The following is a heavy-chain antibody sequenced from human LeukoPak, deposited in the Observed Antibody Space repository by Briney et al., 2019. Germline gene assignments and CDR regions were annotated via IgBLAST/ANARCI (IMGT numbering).Heavy chain of an antibody. Sequence: GGSLRLSCAASGFSSSSSGMHWVRQAPGKGLEWVAVIWYDGTNKYYADSVKGRFTISRDNSKNTLYLQMNSLRAEDTAVYYCARDTVTMTAFDYWGQGTLVTVSS. J-gene: IGHJ4*02. CDR3: ARDTVTMTAFDY. V-gene: IGHV3-33*01. CDR2: IWYDGTNK. D-gene: IGHD3-22*01. CDR1: GFSSSSSG.